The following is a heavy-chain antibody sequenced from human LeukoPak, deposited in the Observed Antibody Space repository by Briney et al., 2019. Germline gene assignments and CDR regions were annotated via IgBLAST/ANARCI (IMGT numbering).Heavy chain of an antibody. Sequence: SETLSLTCAVYGGSFSGYYWSWIRQPPGKGLEWIGEINHSGSTNYNPSLKSRVTISVDTSENQFSLKLSSVTAADTAVYYCARGRYCSSTSCYGGYYYYYYGMDVWGKGTTVTVSS. V-gene: IGHV4-34*01. CDR2: INHSGST. CDR1: GGSFSGYY. D-gene: IGHD2-2*01. J-gene: IGHJ6*04. CDR3: ARGRYCSSTSCYGGYYYYYYGMDV.